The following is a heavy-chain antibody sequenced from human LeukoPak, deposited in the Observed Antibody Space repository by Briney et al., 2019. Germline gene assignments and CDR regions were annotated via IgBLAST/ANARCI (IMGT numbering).Heavy chain of an antibody. D-gene: IGHD1-26*01. CDR2: IYYSGST. CDR3: ARASISGSYLQH. Sequence: SETLSLTCTISGGSISSGDYYWSWIRQPPGKGLEWIGYIYYSGSTYYNPSLKSRVTISVDTSKNQFSLKLSSVTAADTAVYYCARASISGSYLQHWGQGTLVTVSS. V-gene: IGHV4-30-4*01. J-gene: IGHJ1*01. CDR1: GGSISSGDYY.